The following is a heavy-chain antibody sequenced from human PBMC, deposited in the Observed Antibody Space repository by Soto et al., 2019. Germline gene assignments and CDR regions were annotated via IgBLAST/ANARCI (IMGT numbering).Heavy chain of an antibody. V-gene: IGHV3-53*01. CDR3: ARDRYLTFDGMDV. J-gene: IGHJ6*02. CDR2: IYSGGST. D-gene: IGHD3-16*01. Sequence: GGSLRLSCAASGFTVSSNYMSWVRQAPGKGLEWVSVIYSGGSTYYADSVKGRFTISRDNSKNTLYLQMNSLRAEDTAVYYCARDRYLTFDGMDVWGQGTTVTVSS. CDR1: GFTVSSNY.